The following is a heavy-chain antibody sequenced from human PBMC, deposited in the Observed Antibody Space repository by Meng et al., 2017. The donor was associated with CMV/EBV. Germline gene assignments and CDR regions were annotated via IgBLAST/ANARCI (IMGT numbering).Heavy chain of an antibody. CDR2: INHSGST. V-gene: IGHV4-34*01. D-gene: IGHD6-6*01. Sequence: SLSRAVYGGSFSGYYWSWIRQPPGKGLEWIGEINHSGSTNYNPSLKSRVTISVDTSKNQFSLKLSSVTAADTAVYYCARGLRQLADYWGQGTLVTVSS. CDR3: ARGLRQLADY. J-gene: IGHJ4*02. CDR1: GGSFSGYY.